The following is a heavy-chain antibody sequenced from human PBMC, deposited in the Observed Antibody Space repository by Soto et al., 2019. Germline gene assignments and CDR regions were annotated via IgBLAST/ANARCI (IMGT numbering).Heavy chain of an antibody. CDR3: ARGTFNDYGDYGGLDV. D-gene: IGHD4-17*01. Sequence: QVQLVQSGAEVKKPGASVKVSCKASGYIFTSYGISWVRQAPGQGLEWMGWINIYNGNTNYAQKLQGRVTMTTDTSTSTAYMELRSLRSDDTAVYYCARGTFNDYGDYGGLDVWGQGTTVTVSS. V-gene: IGHV1-18*01. CDR1: GYIFTSYG. CDR2: INIYNGNT. J-gene: IGHJ6*02.